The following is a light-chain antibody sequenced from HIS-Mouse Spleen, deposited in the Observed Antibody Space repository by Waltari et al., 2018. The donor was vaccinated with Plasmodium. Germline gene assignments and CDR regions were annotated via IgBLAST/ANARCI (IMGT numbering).Light chain of an antibody. Sequence: IQMTQSPSSLSSSVGDRFTITCRASQSISSYLNCYQEKPGKAPKRLIYAASSLQSGVPSRFSGSGSGTDFTLTISSMQPEDFATYYCQQSYSTPPTFGGGTKVEIK. J-gene: IGKJ4*01. V-gene: IGKV1-39*01. CDR1: QSISSY. CDR3: QQSYSTPPT. CDR2: AAS.